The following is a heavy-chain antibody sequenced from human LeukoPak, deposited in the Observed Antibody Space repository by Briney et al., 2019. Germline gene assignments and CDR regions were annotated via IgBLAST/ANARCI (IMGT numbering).Heavy chain of an antibody. CDR3: ARVWSGYPYNWFDP. CDR2: FDPEDGET. J-gene: IGHJ5*02. Sequence: ASVKVSCKVSGYTLTELSMHWVRQAPGKGLEWMGGFDPEDGETIYAQKFQGRVTMTEDTSTDTAYMELSSLRSEDTAVYYCARVWSGYPYNWFDPWGQGTLVTVSS. D-gene: IGHD3-3*01. CDR1: GYTLTELS. V-gene: IGHV1-24*01.